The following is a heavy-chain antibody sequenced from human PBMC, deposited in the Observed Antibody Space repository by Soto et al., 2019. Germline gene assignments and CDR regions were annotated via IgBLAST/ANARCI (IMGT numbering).Heavy chain of an antibody. CDR3: ARGRSSVPDRRGIGYYGLDV. CDR2: INDSGIT. D-gene: IGHD6-6*01. V-gene: IGHV4-34*01. J-gene: IGHJ6*02. CDR1: GGSFSGYY. Sequence: QVQLQQWGAEVLKPSETLSLTCVVNGGSFSGYYWSWIRQPPGKGLEWIGEINDSGITDPNPSLESRVTISVDMSKNQFSLKLNSVTAADTAVYHCARGRSSVPDRRGIGYYGLDVWGQGTTVTVSS.